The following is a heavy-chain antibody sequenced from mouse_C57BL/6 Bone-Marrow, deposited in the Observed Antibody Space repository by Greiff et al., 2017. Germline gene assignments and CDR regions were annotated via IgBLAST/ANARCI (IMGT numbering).Heavy chain of an antibody. V-gene: IGHV2-2*01. CDR1: GFSLTSYG. D-gene: IGHD1-1*01. CDR3: ASLYYGSSPYAMDY. J-gene: IGHJ4*01. Sequence: QVQLKESGPGLVQPSQSLSITCTVSGFSLTSYGVHWVRQSPGKGLEWLGVIWSGGSTDYNAAFISRLSISKDNSKSQVFFKMNSLQADDTAIYYCASLYYGSSPYAMDYWGQGTSVTVSS. CDR2: IWSGGST.